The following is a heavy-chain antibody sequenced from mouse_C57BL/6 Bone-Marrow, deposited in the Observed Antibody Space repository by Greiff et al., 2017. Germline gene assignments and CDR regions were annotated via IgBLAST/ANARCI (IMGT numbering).Heavy chain of an antibody. D-gene: IGHD2-5*01. J-gene: IGHJ1*03. CDR2: ILPSIGRT. CDR1: DSEVFPIAY. CDR3: ARGGYSNFLRGYFDV. Sequence: QVQLQQSGSELRSPGSSVKLSCKDFDSEVFPIAYMSWVRQKPGHGFEWIGGILPSIGRTIYGEKFEDKATLDADTLSNTAYMELNSLTSEDSAIYYCARGGYSNFLRGYFDVWGTGTTVTVSS. V-gene: IGHV15-2*01.